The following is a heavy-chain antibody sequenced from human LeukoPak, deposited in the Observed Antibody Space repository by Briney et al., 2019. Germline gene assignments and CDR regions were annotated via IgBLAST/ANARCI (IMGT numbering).Heavy chain of an antibody. V-gene: IGHV1-2*02. D-gene: IGHD3-10*01. CDR1: GYTFTGYY. CDR2: INPNSGGT. J-gene: IGHJ6*02. CDR3: ARAPLRYYGSGRTVISMDV. Sequence: GASVKVSCKASGYTFTGYYMHWVRQAPGQGLEWMGWINPNSGGTNYAQKFQGRVTMTRGTSISTAYMELSRLRSDDTAVYYCARAPLRYYGSGRTVISMDVWGQGTTVTVSS.